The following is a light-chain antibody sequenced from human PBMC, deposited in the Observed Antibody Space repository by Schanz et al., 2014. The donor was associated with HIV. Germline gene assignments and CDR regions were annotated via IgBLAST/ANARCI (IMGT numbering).Light chain of an antibody. CDR1: SSDVGGYNY. Sequence: QSVLTQPASASGSPGQSVTISCTGTSSDVGGYNYVSWYQQHPGKAPKLMIYEVIKRPSGVPDRFSGSKSGSTASLTVSGLRSEDEADYYCAAWDGSLKVWVFGGGTKLTVL. CDR2: EVI. V-gene: IGLV2-8*01. J-gene: IGLJ3*02. CDR3: AAWDGSLKVWV.